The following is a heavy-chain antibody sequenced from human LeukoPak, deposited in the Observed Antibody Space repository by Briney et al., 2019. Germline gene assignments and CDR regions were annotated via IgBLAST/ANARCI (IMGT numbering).Heavy chain of an antibody. Sequence: GGSLRLSCAASGFTFGNYAMSWVRQAPGKGLEWVSGVSGSGTTTYYADSVKGRFSISRDNSKNTLFLQMNSLRADDTAVYYCATWSDAWEFDYWGQGTLVSVSS. CDR3: ATWSDAWEFDY. J-gene: IGHJ4*02. CDR2: VSGSGTTT. D-gene: IGHD1-26*01. V-gene: IGHV3-23*01. CDR1: GFTFGNYA.